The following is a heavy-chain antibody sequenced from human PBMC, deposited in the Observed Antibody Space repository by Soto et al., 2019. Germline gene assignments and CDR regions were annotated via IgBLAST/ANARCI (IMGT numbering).Heavy chain of an antibody. Sequence: SETLSLTRTVSGGSTTSDYWSWIRQPPGKGLEWLGYIFHRLGAKYNPSLGSRGTISLDTSKNQLSLSLRSVTATDTAIYFCVRDLNGSGEYWGQGTPVTVSS. D-gene: IGHD3-10*01. J-gene: IGHJ4*02. CDR3: VRDLNGSGEY. CDR1: GGSTTSDY. CDR2: IFHRLGA. V-gene: IGHV4-59*01.